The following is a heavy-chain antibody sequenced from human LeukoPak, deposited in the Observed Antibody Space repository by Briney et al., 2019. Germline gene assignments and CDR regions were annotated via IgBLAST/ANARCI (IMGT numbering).Heavy chain of an antibody. CDR2: ISRSSTTI. Sequence: GGSLRLSCAASGFIFSTYSMNWVRQAPGKGLEWVSYISRSSTTIYYTDSVKGRFTISRDNAKNSLYLQVNSLRDEDTAVYYCARGGKAAADIEYYFDYWGQGTLVTVSS. D-gene: IGHD6-13*01. J-gene: IGHJ4*02. V-gene: IGHV3-48*02. CDR1: GFIFSTYS. CDR3: ARGGKAAADIEYYFDY.